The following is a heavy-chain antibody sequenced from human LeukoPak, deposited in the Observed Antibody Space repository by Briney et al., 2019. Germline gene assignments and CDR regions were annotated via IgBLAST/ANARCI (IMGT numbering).Heavy chain of an antibody. CDR2: IKQDGSEK. CDR3: ARDSAPRFDY. Sequence: PGGSLRLSCVASGLSVSNYWLSWVRQAPGKGLEGVANIKQDGSEKYYVDSVKGRFTISRDTAKSSLYLQMDSLRAEDTAVYYCARDSAPRFDYWGQGTLVTVSS. V-gene: IGHV3-7*01. J-gene: IGHJ4*02. CDR1: GLSVSNYW.